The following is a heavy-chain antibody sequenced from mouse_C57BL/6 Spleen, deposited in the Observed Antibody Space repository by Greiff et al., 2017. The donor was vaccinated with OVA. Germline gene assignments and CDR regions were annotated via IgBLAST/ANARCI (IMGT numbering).Heavy chain of an antibody. J-gene: IGHJ3*01. V-gene: IGHV14-1*01. CDR2: IAPEDGDT. CDR1: GFNIKDYY. Sequence: VQLKQSGAELVRPGASVKLSCTASGFNIKDYYMHWVKQRPEQGLEWIGRIAPEDGDTEYAPKFQGKATMTADTSSNTAYLQLSSLTSEDTAVYYCTTHHYDYDGFAYWGQGTLVTVSA. D-gene: IGHD2-4*01. CDR3: TTHHYDYDGFAY.